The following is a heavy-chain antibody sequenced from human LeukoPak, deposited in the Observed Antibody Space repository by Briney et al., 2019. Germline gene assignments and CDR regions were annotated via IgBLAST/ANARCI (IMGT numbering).Heavy chain of an antibody. CDR2: ISYDGTDK. CDR1: GFTFGGYG. CDR3: AKDLVRRYGGFDY. V-gene: IGHV3-30*02. D-gene: IGHD3-10*02. J-gene: IGHJ4*02. Sequence: GGSLRLSCAASGFTFGGYGMHWVRQGPAKGLDLVTFISYDGTDKYYADSVKGRFTISRDNSKNTLYLQRNSLRAEDTAVYYCAKDLVRRYGGFDYWGQGTLVTVSS.